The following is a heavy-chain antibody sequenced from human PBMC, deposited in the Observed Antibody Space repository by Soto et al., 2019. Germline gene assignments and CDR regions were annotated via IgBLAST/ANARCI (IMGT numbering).Heavy chain of an antibody. CDR1: GYTFTSYD. J-gene: IGHJ5*02. D-gene: IGHD5-18*01. CDR2: MSPNSGDT. CDR3: ARGYNYGYTWFDP. Sequence: ASVKVSCKASGYTFTSYDINWVRQATGQGPEWMGWMSPNSGDTGCAQKFQGRVTMTRNTSISTAYMELSSLRSEDTAVYYCARGYNYGYTWFDPWGQGTLVTVSS. V-gene: IGHV1-8*01.